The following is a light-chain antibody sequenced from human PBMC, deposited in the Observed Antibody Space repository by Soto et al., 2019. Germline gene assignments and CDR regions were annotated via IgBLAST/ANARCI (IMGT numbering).Light chain of an antibody. J-gene: IGLJ1*01. CDR2: NNE. Sequence: QSALPQPPSVSAAPGQRVTISCSGGSFNIGNHGVNWYLQIPGKPPKVVIYNNEFLSSGVSDRFSGSKSGTSASLAISGLQSEDEGDYFCLAWDSSLNGYVFGTGTRSPS. V-gene: IGLV1-36*01. CDR1: SFNIGNHG. CDR3: LAWDSSLNGYV.